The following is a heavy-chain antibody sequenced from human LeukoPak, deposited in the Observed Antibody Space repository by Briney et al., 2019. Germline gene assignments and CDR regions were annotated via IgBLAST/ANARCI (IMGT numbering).Heavy chain of an antibody. J-gene: IGHJ4*02. Sequence: GESLRLSRAASGFTFSSYSMNWVRQAPGKGLEWVSSISSSSSYIYYADSVKGRFTISRDNAKNSLYLQMNSLRAEDTAVYYCARESSGSPRYEDYWGQGTLVTVSS. CDR1: GFTFSSYS. D-gene: IGHD6-19*01. CDR3: ARESSGSPRYEDY. V-gene: IGHV3-21*01. CDR2: ISSSSSYI.